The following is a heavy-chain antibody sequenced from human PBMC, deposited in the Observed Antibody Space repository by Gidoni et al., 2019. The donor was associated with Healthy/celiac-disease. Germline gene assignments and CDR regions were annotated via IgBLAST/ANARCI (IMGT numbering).Heavy chain of an antibody. D-gene: IGHD3-10*01. CDR2: INWNGGST. CDR1: GSTFDDYG. Sequence: EVQLVESGGGVVRPGGSLRLSCAASGSTFDDYGMSWVRQAPGKGLEWVAGINWNGGSTGYADTVKGRFTISRDNAKNSLYLQMNSLRAEDTALYYCARGYGSGSYYPSHGDYYYYGMDVWGQGTTVTVSS. V-gene: IGHV3-20*04. CDR3: ARGYGSGSYYPSHGDYYYYGMDV. J-gene: IGHJ6*02.